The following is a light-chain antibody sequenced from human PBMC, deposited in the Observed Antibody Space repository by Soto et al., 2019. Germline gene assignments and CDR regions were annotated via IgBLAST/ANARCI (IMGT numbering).Light chain of an antibody. CDR2: DVS. CDR3: SSYKSSSTLYV. CDR1: SSDVGGYNY. V-gene: IGLV2-14*01. J-gene: IGLJ1*01. Sequence: QSALTQPASVSGSPGQSITISCTVTSSDVGGYNYVSWYQQHPGKAPKLMIYDVSKRPSGVSNRFSGSKSGNTASLTISGLQAEDAADYYCSSYKSSSTLYVVGTGTKLNVL.